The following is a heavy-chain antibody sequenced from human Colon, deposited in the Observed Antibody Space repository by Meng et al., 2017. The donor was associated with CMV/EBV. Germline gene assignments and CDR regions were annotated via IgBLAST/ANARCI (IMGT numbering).Heavy chain of an antibody. CDR3: VKGFLSGSYYPRDAFDI. CDR1: GFTFSDYA. CDR2: AGGTGYTT. V-gene: IGHV3-23*01. J-gene: IGHJ3*02. Sequence: GRSLRLSCAASGFTFSDYAMTWVRQAPGKGLEWVTTAGGTGYTTYYADSVKGRFTISRDNSKNTLSLEMSSLRAEDTAVYYCVKGFLSGSYYPRDAFDIWGQGTMVTVSS. D-gene: IGHD3-10*01.